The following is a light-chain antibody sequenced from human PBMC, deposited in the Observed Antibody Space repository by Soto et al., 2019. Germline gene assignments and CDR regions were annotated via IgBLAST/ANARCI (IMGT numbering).Light chain of an antibody. J-gene: IGKJ1*01. CDR1: QSISSW. CDR2: DAS. CDR3: QQYKDYTWT. V-gene: IGKV1-5*01. Sequence: DIQMTQSPSTLSGSVGDRVTITCRASQSISSWLAWYQQKPGKAPKLLIYDASSLESGVPSRFSGSGSGTEFTLTISSLQPDDFTTFYCQQYKDYTWTFGQGTKVDI.